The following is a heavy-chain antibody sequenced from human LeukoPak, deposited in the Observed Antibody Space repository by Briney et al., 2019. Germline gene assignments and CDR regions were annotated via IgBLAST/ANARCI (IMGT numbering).Heavy chain of an antibody. V-gene: IGHV3-23*01. CDR3: AENSGYYPYNWFDP. Sequence: GGSLRLSCAASGFTFSSYAMSWVRQAPGKGLEWVSAISGSGGSTYYADSVKGRFTVSTDNSKNTLYLQMNSLRAEDTAVYYCAENSGYYPYNWFDPWGQGTLVTVSS. J-gene: IGHJ5*02. CDR2: ISGSGGST. D-gene: IGHD3-22*01. CDR1: GFTFSSYA.